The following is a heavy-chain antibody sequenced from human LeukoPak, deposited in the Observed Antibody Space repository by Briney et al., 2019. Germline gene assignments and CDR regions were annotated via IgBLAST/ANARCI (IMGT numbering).Heavy chain of an antibody. CDR3: ARGRGFY. V-gene: IGHV4-61*02. CDR2: IYTSGST. J-gene: IGHJ4*02. D-gene: IGHD2-15*01. Sequence: NPSETLSLTCTVSGGSISSGSYYWSWIRQPAGKGLEWIGRIYTSGSTNYNPSLKSRVTISVDTSKNQFSLKLSSVTAADTAVYYCARGRGFYWGQGTLVTVSS. CDR1: GGSISSGSYY.